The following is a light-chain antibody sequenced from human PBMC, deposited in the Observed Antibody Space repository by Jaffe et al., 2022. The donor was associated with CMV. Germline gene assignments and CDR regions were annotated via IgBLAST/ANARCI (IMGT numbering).Light chain of an antibody. CDR2: QDT. J-gene: IGLJ2*01. CDR1: KLGHKY. V-gene: IGLV3-1*01. Sequence: SYELTQPPSVSVSPGQTASITCSGDKLGHKYVCWYHQKPGQSPVLVIYQDTKRPSGIPERFSGSNSGNTATLTISGTQTMDEADYYCQAWDDTTAVFGGGTKLTVL. CDR3: QAWDDTTAV.